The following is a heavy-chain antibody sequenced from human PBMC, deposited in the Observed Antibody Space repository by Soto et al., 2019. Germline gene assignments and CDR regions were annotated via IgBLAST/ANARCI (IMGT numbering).Heavy chain of an antibody. CDR2: IYYSGST. Sequence: SETLSLTCPVSGGSISSGGYYWSSIRQHPGKGLEWIGYIYYSGSTYYNPSLKSRVTISVDTSKNQLSLKLSSVTAADTAVYYCARMPASRDSSGYSLDYWGQGTLVTVSS. V-gene: IGHV4-31*03. CDR3: ARMPASRDSSGYSLDY. CDR1: GGSISSGGYY. D-gene: IGHD3-22*01. J-gene: IGHJ4*02.